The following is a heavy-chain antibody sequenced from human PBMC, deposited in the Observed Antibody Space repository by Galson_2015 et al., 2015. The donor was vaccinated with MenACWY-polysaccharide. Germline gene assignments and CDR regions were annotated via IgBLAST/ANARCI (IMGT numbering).Heavy chain of an antibody. Sequence: ETLSLTCTVSGGSIGSYYWSWIRQPPEKGLEWIGYISYSGSTNYNPSLKSRVTMSVDTSKNQFSLKLSSVTAADTAVYYCARAYGVRFYFDYWGQGALVTVSS. D-gene: IGHD4-17*01. CDR3: ARAYGVRFYFDY. CDR2: ISYSGST. J-gene: IGHJ4*02. CDR1: GGSIGSYY. V-gene: IGHV4-59*01.